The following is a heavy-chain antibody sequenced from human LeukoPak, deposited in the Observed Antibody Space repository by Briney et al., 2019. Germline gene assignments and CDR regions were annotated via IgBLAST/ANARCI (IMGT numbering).Heavy chain of an antibody. CDR2: ISHDGSNK. J-gene: IGHJ4*02. CDR3: ARGPRRFNFWSGYYEYYFDY. Sequence: GGSLRLSCAASGFTFSSYAMHWVRQAPGKGLEWVAVISHDGSNKYYADSVKGRFTISRDNSKNTLYLQMNSLRAEDTAVYYCARGPRRFNFWSGYYEYYFDYWGQGTLVTVSS. CDR1: GFTFSSYA. V-gene: IGHV3-30-3*01. D-gene: IGHD3-3*01.